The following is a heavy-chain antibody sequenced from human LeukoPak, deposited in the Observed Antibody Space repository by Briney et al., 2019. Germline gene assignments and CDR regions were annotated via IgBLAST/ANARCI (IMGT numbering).Heavy chain of an antibody. J-gene: IGHJ5*02. V-gene: IGHV3-21*01. Sequence: GGSLRLSCAASGFTFSSYSMNWVRQAPGKGLEWVSSISSSSSYIYYADSVKGRFTISRDNAKNSLYLQMSSLRAEDTAVYYCAREGAVLEWLFTFDPWGQGTLVTVSS. D-gene: IGHD3-3*02. CDR2: ISSSSSYI. CDR3: AREGAVLEWLFTFDP. CDR1: GFTFSSYS.